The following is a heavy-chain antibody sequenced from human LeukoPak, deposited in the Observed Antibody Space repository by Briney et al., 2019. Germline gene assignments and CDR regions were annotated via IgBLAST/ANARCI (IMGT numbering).Heavy chain of an antibody. D-gene: IGHD4-23*01. V-gene: IGHV3-74*01. J-gene: IGHJ4*02. Sequence: GGSLRLSCAASGFTFSSYWMNWVRHAPGKGLVWVSRIASDGSSTTYADSVKGRFSISRDNAKNTLYLQMNSLRVEDTAVYYCARGRPHGNDYWGQGILVTVSS. CDR3: ARGRPHGNDY. CDR1: GFTFSSYW. CDR2: IASDGSST.